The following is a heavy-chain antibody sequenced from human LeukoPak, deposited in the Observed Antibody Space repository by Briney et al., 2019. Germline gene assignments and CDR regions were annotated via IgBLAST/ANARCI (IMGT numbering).Heavy chain of an antibody. Sequence: GASVKVSCKASGYTFTSYHIHWVRQAPGQGLEWMGIINPSDGSTSYAQKFQGRVTMTTDTSTSTAYMELRSLRSDDTAVYYCARSGWGNRQAFDIWGQGTMVTVSS. D-gene: IGHD6-19*01. CDR1: GYTFTSYH. CDR3: ARSGWGNRQAFDI. CDR2: INPSDGST. J-gene: IGHJ3*02. V-gene: IGHV1-46*01.